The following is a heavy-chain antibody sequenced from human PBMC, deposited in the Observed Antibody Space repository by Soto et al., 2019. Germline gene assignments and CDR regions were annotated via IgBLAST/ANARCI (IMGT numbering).Heavy chain of an antibody. J-gene: IGHJ6*02. CDR3: ARELRFLEWLPYPIYYYGMDV. V-gene: IGHV1-2*04. Sequence: GASVKVSCKASGYTFTGYYMHWVRQAPGQGLERMGWINPNSGGTNYAQKFQGWVTMTRDTSISTAYMELSRLRSDDTAVYYCARELRFLEWLPYPIYYYGMDVWGQGTTVTVSS. D-gene: IGHD3-3*01. CDR1: GYTFTGYY. CDR2: INPNSGGT.